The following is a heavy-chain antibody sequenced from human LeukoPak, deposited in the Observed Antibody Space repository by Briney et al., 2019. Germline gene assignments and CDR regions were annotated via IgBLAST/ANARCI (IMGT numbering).Heavy chain of an antibody. D-gene: IGHD1-26*01. Sequence: SETLSLLCSVSGDSILSKTCYWGWIRQPPGRGLEWIGSIYYSGGTYYDPSLKRRVTQSVVPSKNLFSLKVNSVSPADTAVYFCACQWDLSNWFFALWGRGTLVTVSS. J-gene: IGHJ2*01. CDR2: IYYSGGT. V-gene: IGHV4-39*01. CDR1: GDSILSKTCY. CDR3: ACQWDLSNWFFAL.